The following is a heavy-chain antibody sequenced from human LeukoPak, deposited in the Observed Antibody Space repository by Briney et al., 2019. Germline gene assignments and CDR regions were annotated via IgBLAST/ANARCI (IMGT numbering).Heavy chain of an antibody. J-gene: IGHJ4*02. D-gene: IGHD6-13*01. CDR3: ARDCSIAAAGTLDY. CDR1: GFTFSSYG. Sequence: GGSLRLSCAASGFTFSSYGMHWVRQAPGKGLEWVAVIWYDGSNKHYADSVKGRFTISRDNSKNTVYLQMNRLRAEDTAVYYCARDCSIAAAGTLDYWGQGTLVTVSS. V-gene: IGHV3-33*01. CDR2: IWYDGSNK.